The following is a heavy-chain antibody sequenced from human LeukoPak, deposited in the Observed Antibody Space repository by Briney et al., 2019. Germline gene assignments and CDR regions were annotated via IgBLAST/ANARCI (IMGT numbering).Heavy chain of an antibody. CDR2: MNPNSGNT. J-gene: IGHJ3*02. D-gene: IGHD6-19*01. CDR1: GYTFTSYA. Sequence: ASVKVSCKASGYTFTSYAFRWVRQAPGQGLEWMGWMNPNSGNTGYAQKFQGRVTMTRNTSISTAYMELSSLRSEDTAVYYCASSSGWYETHAFDIWGQGTMVTVSS. V-gene: IGHV1-8*02. CDR3: ASSSGWYETHAFDI.